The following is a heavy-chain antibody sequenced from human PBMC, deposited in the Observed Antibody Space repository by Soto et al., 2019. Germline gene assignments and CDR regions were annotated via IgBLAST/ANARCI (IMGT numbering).Heavy chain of an antibody. CDR3: ARALYRSGTYYAFDN. CDR2: ISAYNGNT. D-gene: IGHD1-26*01. CDR1: GYTPTNYD. Sequence: QVPLVQSGAEVKKPGALVTVSCKTSGYTPTNYDIGWVRQAPGQGLEWMGWISAYNGNTNSAQKLQGRLTMTTDTSTRTAYMELRSLRSDDTAVYYCARALYRSGTYYAFDNWGQGTLVTVSS. J-gene: IGHJ4*02. V-gene: IGHV1-18*01.